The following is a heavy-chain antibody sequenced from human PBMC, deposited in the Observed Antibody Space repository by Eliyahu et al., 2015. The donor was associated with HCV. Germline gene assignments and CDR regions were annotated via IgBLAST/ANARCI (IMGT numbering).Heavy chain of an antibody. D-gene: IGHD3-10*02. V-gene: IGHV3-33*01. CDR3: ARDMSRFGMDV. Sequence: QVHLVESGGGVVQPGGSXRLPCXAXGFAXSTYGXQWVRQAPGKGLEWVAVIWYDGSHQYYADSVEGRFIISRDNFKNILYLQMNSLRVEDAAVYHCARDMSRFGMDVWGQGTTVTVSS. CDR1: GFAXSTYG. CDR2: IWYDGSHQ. J-gene: IGHJ6*02.